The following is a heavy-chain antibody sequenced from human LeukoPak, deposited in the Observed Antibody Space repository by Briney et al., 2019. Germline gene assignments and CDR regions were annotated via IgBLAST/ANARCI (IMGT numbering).Heavy chain of an antibody. V-gene: IGHV1-69*06. CDR3: ARGIWTSHTVGYYFDN. CDR1: GGTFSSYA. J-gene: IGHJ4*02. Sequence: GASVKVSCKASGGTFSSYAISWVRQAPGQGLEWMGGIIPIFGTANYAQKFQGRVTITADKSTSTAYMELSSLRSEDMAVYYCARGIWTSHTVGYYFDNWGQGTLVTVSS. D-gene: IGHD6-13*01. CDR2: IIPIFGTA.